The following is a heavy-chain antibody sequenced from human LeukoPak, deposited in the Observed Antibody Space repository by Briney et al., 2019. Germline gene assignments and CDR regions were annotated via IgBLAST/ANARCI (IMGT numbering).Heavy chain of an antibody. CDR3: AKDASSGSYAPFDY. Sequence: GGSLRLSCAASGFTFSSYGMHWVRQAPGKGLEWVAFIRYDGSNKYYADSVKGRFTISRDNSKNTLYLQMNSLRAEDTAVYYCAKDASSGSYAPFDYWGQGTLVTLSS. D-gene: IGHD1-26*01. CDR2: IRYDGSNK. CDR1: GFTFSSYG. J-gene: IGHJ4*02. V-gene: IGHV3-30*02.